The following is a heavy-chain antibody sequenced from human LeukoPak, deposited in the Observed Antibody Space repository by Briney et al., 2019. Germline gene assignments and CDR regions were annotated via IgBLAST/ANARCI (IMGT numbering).Heavy chain of an antibody. V-gene: IGHV4-30-4*01. D-gene: IGHD6-13*01. CDR3: ARVRYSSSWIDY. Sequence: SETLSLTCTVSGGSISSGDYYWSWIRQPPGKGLEWIGYIYYSGSTYYNPSLKSRITISVDTSKNQFSLKLSSVTAADTAVYHCARVRYSSSWIDYWGQGTLVTVSS. CDR1: GGSISSGDYY. CDR2: IYYSGST. J-gene: IGHJ4*02.